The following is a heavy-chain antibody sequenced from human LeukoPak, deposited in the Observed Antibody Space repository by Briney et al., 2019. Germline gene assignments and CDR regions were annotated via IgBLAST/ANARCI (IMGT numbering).Heavy chain of an antibody. D-gene: IGHD5-18*01. CDR3: ARDQAAMVIDY. CDR2: ISSSGSTI. J-gene: IGHJ4*02. CDR1: GFTFSSYE. V-gene: IGHV3-48*03. Sequence: GGSLRLSCAASGFTFSSYEMNWVRQAPGKGLEWVSYISSSGSTIYYADSVKGRFTISRDNAKNSLYLQMNSLRAEDTAVYYCARDQAAMVIDYWGQGTLVTVSS.